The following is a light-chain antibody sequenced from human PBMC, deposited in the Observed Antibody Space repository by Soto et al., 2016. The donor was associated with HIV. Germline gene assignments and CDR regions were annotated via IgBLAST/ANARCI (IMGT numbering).Light chain of an antibody. CDR2: QDN. Sequence: SYELTQPPSVSVSPGQTASIPCSGDRLGDKYAYWYQQRPGQSPVLVIYQDNRRPSGIPERFSGSNSGNTATLTISGTQPMDEADYFCQAWDSNTAAFGTGTKVTVL. V-gene: IGLV3-1*01. CDR1: RLGDKY. CDR3: QAWDSNTAA. J-gene: IGLJ1*01.